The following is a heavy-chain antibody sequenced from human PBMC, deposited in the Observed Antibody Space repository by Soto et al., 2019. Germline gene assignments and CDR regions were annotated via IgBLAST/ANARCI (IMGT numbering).Heavy chain of an antibody. V-gene: IGHV3-64D*06. D-gene: IGHD3-3*01. Sequence: GGSLRLSCSASGFIFSTFGMFWVRQAPGQGLEYVSAIFYSGSGSYYADPVRGRFTVSRDNSKNMFYLQMSSLRVEDTALYFCVRGPSRGSSLFGPLDYWGQGXQVTVYS. CDR1: GFIFSTFG. CDR3: VRGPSRGSSLFGPLDY. CDR2: IFYSGSGS. J-gene: IGHJ4*02.